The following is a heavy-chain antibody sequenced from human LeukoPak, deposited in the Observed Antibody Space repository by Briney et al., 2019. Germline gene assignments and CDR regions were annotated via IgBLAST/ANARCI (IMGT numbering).Heavy chain of an antibody. Sequence: SETLSHTCTASGGSISSYYWSWIRQPPGKGLEWIAYIYYSGSTNYNPSLKSRVTISVDTSKNQFSLKLSSVTAADTAVYYCARYVWGSYPTFEDYWGQGTLVTVPS. CDR1: GGSISSYY. D-gene: IGHD3-16*02. CDR2: IYYSGST. CDR3: ARYVWGSYPTFEDY. J-gene: IGHJ4*02. V-gene: IGHV4-59*01.